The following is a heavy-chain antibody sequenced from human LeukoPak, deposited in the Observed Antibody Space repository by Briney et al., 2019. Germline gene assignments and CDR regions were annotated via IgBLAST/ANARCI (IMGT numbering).Heavy chain of an antibody. D-gene: IGHD2-15*01. CDR1: GGTFSSYA. Sequence: ASVKVSCKASGGTFSSYAISWVRQAPGQGLEWMGRIIPILGIANYAQKFQGRVTITADKSTSTAYMELSGLRSEDTAVYYCAGMVVAAKVYAFDIWGQGTMVTVSS. CDR3: AGMVVAAKVYAFDI. J-gene: IGHJ3*02. CDR2: IIPILGIA. V-gene: IGHV1-69*04.